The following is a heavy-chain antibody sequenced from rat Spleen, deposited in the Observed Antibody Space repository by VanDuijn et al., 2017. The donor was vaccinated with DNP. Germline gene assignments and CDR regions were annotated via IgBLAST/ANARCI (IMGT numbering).Heavy chain of an antibody. Sequence: EVQLVESGGGLVQPGRSLKLSCAASGFTFSDYAMAWVRQSPKKGLEWVATFSSIGNNTYYRDSVKGRFTISRDNAKSTLYLQMDSLRSDDTATYYGARKHNPYWYFDFWGPGTMVTVSS. V-gene: IGHV5-7*01. J-gene: IGHJ1*01. CDR2: FSSIGNNT. CDR1: GFTFSDYA. CDR3: ARKHNPYWYFDF. D-gene: IGHD3-4*01.